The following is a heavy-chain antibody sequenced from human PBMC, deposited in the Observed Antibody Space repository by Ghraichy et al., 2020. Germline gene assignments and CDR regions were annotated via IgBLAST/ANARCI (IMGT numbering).Heavy chain of an antibody. V-gene: IGHV3-7*01. CDR2: IKQDGSEK. D-gene: IGHD3-3*01. Sequence: GASLRLSCAASGFTFSSYWMSWVRQAPGKGLEWVANIKQDGSEKYYVDSVKGRFTISRDNAKNSLYLQMNSLRAEDTAVYYCARDSKGFWSGYYVYGMDVWGQGTTVTVSS. CDR1: GFTFSSYW. CDR3: ARDSKGFWSGYYVYGMDV. J-gene: IGHJ6*02.